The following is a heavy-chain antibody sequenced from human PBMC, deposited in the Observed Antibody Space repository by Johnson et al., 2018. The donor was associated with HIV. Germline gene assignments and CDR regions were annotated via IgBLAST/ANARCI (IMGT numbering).Heavy chain of an antibody. Sequence: QVQLVESGGVLVQPGESLRLSCAASGLTFSDYDMSWIRQAPGKGLEWVSYISSSGSTIYYADSVKGRFTISRDNAKNSLYLQMNSLKTDDTAVYYCSTGDILVVVSARLLPLRDAFDIWGQGTLVTVSS. J-gene: IGHJ3*02. CDR3: STGDILVVVSARLLPLRDAFDI. D-gene: IGHD2-15*01. CDR1: GLTFSDYD. CDR2: ISSSGSTI. V-gene: IGHV3-11*01.